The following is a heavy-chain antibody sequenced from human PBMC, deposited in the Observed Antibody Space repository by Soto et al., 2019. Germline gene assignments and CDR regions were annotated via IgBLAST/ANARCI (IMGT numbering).Heavy chain of an antibody. CDR1: GFSLSTVGVG. Sequence: QITLKESGLTLVKPTQTLTLICSFSGFSLSTVGVGVGWIRQPPGKALEWLALIYWDDDKRYSPSLRSRLTITKDTSKNQVVLTLTNMDPVDTATYYCALRPARGYDFDYWGQGTLVTVSS. D-gene: IGHD5-12*01. CDR2: IYWDDDK. V-gene: IGHV2-5*02. J-gene: IGHJ4*02. CDR3: ALRPARGYDFDY.